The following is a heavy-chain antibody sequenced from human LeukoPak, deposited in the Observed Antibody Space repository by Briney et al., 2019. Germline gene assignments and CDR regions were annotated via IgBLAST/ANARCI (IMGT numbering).Heavy chain of an antibody. J-gene: IGHJ5*02. Sequence: SETLSLTCAVYGGSFSGYYWSWIRQPPEKGLEWIGEINHSGSTNYNPALKSRVTISVDTSKNQFSLKLSSVTAADTAVYYCAREGVYDSSGSRWFDPWGQGTLVTVSS. CDR3: AREGVYDSSGSRWFDP. CDR2: INHSGST. CDR1: GGSFSGYY. D-gene: IGHD3-22*01. V-gene: IGHV4-34*01.